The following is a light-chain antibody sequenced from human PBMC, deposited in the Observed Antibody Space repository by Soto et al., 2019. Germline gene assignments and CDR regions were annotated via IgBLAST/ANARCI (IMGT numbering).Light chain of an antibody. V-gene: IGKV3-15*01. Sequence: EIVMTQSPATLSVSPGERATLSCRASQSVSSNLAWYQQKPGQAPRLLVYGASTRPTGIPTRFSGSGSGTEFTLTMSSLQSEDFAVYYCQQYNNWPPWTFGQGTKVDIK. CDR2: GAS. CDR3: QQYNNWPPWT. CDR1: QSVSSN. J-gene: IGKJ1*01.